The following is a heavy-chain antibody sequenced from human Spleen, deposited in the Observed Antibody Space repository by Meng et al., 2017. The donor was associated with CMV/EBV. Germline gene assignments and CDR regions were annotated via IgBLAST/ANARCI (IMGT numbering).Heavy chain of an antibody. J-gene: IGHJ4*02. CDR1: GGSISSRNG. V-gene: IGHV4-4*02. CDR3: ARVLVAAAGTPTFDY. Sequence: SGGSISSRNGWRWVRQPPGKGLEWIGEIYNSGRTNYNQSLKSRVTISVDKSKNQFSLKLSSVTAADTAVYYCARVLVAAAGTPTFDYWGQGTLVTVSS. CDR2: IYNSGRT. D-gene: IGHD6-13*01.